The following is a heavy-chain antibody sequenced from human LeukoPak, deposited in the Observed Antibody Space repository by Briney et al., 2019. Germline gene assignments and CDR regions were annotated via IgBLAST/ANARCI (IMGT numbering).Heavy chain of an antibody. CDR3: AKEGCSGGSCYRDY. D-gene: IGHD2-15*01. Sequence: PGGSPRHSSAASGFTFTSYTMSWVSQAPGKGLECVSAISGSGGSTYYADSVKGRFTISRDNSKNTPYLQMNSLRAEGTAVYYCAKEGCSGGSCYRDYWGQGTLVTVS. CDR2: ISGSGGST. V-gene: IGHV3-23*01. CDR1: GFTFTSYT. J-gene: IGHJ4*02.